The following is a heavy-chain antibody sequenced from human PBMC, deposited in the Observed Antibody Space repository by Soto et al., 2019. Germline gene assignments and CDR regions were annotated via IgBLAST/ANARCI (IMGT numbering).Heavy chain of an antibody. V-gene: IGHV3-23*01. Sequence: EVQLLESGGGLVQPGGSLRLSFVASGFTFTSYAMTWVRQLPGKGLEWVSSVTNTGGITHYANPVKGRFTISRDNSKNTVYLQMNSLRAEDTAIYYCAKIYRSCTYSNCYSRSPPDSWGQGTLVTVSA. CDR2: VTNTGGIT. CDR3: AKIYRSCTYSNCYSRSPPDS. D-gene: IGHD2-15*01. CDR1: GFTFTSYA. J-gene: IGHJ5*01.